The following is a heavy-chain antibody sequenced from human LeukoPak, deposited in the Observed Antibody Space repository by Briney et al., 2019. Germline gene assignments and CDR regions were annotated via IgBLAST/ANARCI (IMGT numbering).Heavy chain of an antibody. D-gene: IGHD3/OR15-3a*01. Sequence: PGGSLRLSCTASGFTFDNYWMTWVRRPPGKGLEWVANIKQDGGERYYVDSVRGRFTISRDNSKNSLYLQMNSLRAEDTAVYYCVRDGRPLDYWGQGTLVIVS. V-gene: IGHV3-7*01. CDR1: GFTFDNYW. CDR3: VRDGRPLDY. CDR2: IKQDGGER. J-gene: IGHJ4*02.